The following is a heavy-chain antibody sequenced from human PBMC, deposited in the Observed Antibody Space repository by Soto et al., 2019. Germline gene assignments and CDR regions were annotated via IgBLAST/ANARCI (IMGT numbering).Heavy chain of an antibody. D-gene: IGHD2-21*01. V-gene: IGHV3-64D*08. Sequence: PGGSLRLSCSASGFTFGDYSMHWVRQAPGKGLEYVSTISSKGRSTDYADSVKDRFTISRDNSENTLYLQMSSLRPADTAVYFCVKDSCMAYPSGGECYLHFDYWGQRTQVTVSS. CDR1: GFTFGDYS. CDR3: VKDSCMAYPSGGECYLHFDY. CDR2: ISSKGRST. J-gene: IGHJ4*02.